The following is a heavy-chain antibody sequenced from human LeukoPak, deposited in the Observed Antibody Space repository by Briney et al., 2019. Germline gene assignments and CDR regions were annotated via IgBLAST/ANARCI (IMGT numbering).Heavy chain of an antibody. CDR3: AKVPAPYSGSYLVNFDY. CDR2: ISGSGGST. D-gene: IGHD1-26*01. V-gene: IGHV3-23*01. Sequence: PGGSLRLSCAASGFTFSSYAMSWVRQAPGKGLEWVSAISGSGGSTYCADSVKGRFTISRDNSKNTLYLQMNSLRAEDTAVYCCAKVPAPYSGSYLVNFDYWGQGTLVTVSS. J-gene: IGHJ4*02. CDR1: GFTFSSYA.